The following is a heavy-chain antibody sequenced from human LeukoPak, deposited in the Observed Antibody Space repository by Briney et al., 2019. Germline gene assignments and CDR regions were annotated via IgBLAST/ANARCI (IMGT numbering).Heavy chain of an antibody. Sequence: GGSLRLSCVASGFTFSSHAMHWVREAPGKGLEYVAALSNNGASPYYTNSVNGRFTISRDNSKNTLYLQMGSLRAEDMAVYYCGRGIMGYNSNYFDYWGQGTLVTVSS. CDR3: GRGIMGYNSNYFDY. D-gene: IGHD1-20*01. CDR2: LSNNGASP. J-gene: IGHJ4*02. V-gene: IGHV3-64*01. CDR1: GFTFSSHA.